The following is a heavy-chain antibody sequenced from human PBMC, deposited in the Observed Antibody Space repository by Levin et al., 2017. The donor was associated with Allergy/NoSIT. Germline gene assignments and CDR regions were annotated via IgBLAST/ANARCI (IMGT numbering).Heavy chain of an antibody. D-gene: IGHD6-19*01. J-gene: IGHJ4*02. CDR2: ISYDGSNK. CDR3: ARIPAVAGTSY. Sequence: SCAASGFTFSSYAMHWVRQAPGKGLEWVAVISYDGSNKYYADSVKGRFTISRDNSKNTLYLQMNSLRAEDTAVYYCARIPAVAGTSYWGQGTLVTVSS. CDR1: GFTFSSYA. V-gene: IGHV3-30-3*01.